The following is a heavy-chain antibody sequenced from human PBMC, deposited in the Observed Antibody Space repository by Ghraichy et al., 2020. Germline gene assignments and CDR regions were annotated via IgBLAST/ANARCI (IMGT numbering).Heavy chain of an antibody. CDR3: ATGYQLLSSFDY. V-gene: IGHV1-2*02. Sequence: ASVKVSCKASGYTFTGYYMHWVRQAPGQGLEWMGWINPNSGGTNYAQKFQGRVTMTRDTSISTAYMELSRLRSDDTDVYYCATGYQLLSSFDYWGQGALVTVSA. CDR2: INPNSGGT. D-gene: IGHD2-2*01. CDR1: GYTFTGYY. J-gene: IGHJ4*02.